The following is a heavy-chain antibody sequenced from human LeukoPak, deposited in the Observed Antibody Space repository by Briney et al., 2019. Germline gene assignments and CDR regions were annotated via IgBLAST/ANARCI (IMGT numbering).Heavy chain of an antibody. J-gene: IGHJ4*02. CDR2: IYHSGST. V-gene: IGHV4-39*07. Sequence: PSETLSLNCTVSGGSISSGGYYWRWIRPPPVQGLEWIGSIYHSGSTYYNPSLKSRVTISVDTSKNQFSLKLSSVTAADTAVYYCARKPASRGLLFEALFDYWGQGTLVTVSS. D-gene: IGHD2-21*02. CDR1: GGSISSGGYY. CDR3: ARKPASRGLLFEALFDY.